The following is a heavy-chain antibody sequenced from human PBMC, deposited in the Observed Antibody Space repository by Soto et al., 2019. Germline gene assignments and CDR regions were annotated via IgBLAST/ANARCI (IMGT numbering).Heavy chain of an antibody. CDR2: ISAYNGNT. CDR1: GYTFTSYG. J-gene: IGHJ6*02. CDR3: ARVQLYYYGSGSSYYYGMDV. V-gene: IGHV1-18*01. Sequence: ASVTVSCKASGYTFTSYGISWVRQAPGQGLEWMGWISAYNGNTNYAQKLQGRVTMTTGTSTSTAYMELSSLRSEDTAVYYCARVQLYYYGSGSSYYYGMDVWGQGTTVTVSS. D-gene: IGHD3-10*01.